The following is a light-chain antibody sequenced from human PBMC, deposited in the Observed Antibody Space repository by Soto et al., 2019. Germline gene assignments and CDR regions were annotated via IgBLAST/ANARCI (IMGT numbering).Light chain of an antibody. CDR1: QTISIF. V-gene: IGKV1-39*01. J-gene: IGKJ1*01. CDR2: GAS. Sequence: DIQMTQSPSSLSASVGDRVTITCRASQTISIFLNWYQQKPGKAPKLLIYGASTLQGGVPSRFSGSGSGTDFTLTISPLKHEPFETQYCQRSYGSPPWTFGQATKVDI. CDR3: QRSYGSPPWT.